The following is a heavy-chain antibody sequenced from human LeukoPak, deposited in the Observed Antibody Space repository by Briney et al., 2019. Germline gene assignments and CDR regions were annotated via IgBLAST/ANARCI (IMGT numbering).Heavy chain of an antibody. CDR2: IYTSGST. CDR3: AIDAGYSSSWYVSHSIWYFDL. V-gene: IGHV4-4*07. Sequence: SETLSLTCTVSGGSISSYYWSWIRQPAGKGLEWIGRIYTSGSTNYNPSLKSRVTMSVDASKNQFSLKLSSVTAADTAVYYCAIDAGYSSSWYVSHSIWYFDLWGRGTLVTVSS. J-gene: IGHJ2*01. CDR1: GGSISSYY. D-gene: IGHD6-13*01.